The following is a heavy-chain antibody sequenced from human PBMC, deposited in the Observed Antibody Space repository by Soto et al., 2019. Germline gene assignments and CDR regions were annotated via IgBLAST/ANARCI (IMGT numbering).Heavy chain of an antibody. V-gene: IGHV3-23*01. CDR1: GFTFSDYA. CDR2: ISNGGST. D-gene: IGHD5-12*01. J-gene: IGHJ3*02. CDR3: AKAKRWLQGRDAFDI. Sequence: AGGSLRLSCVASGFTFSDYAMSWVRQPPGKGLEWVSAISNGGSTYYADSVKGRFTISRDNSKNTLYLQMNSLRAEDTAVYYCAKAKRWLQGRDAFDIWGQGTMVTVSS.